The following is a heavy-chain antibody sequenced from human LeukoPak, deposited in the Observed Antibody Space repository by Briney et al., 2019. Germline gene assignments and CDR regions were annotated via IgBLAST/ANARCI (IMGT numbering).Heavy chain of an antibody. Sequence: GGSLRLSCAAPGFTVSAKYMSWVRQGPGKGLDWISSIYSDGGTNYADSLKGRFNISRDNSKNTLYLQMNSLRPEDTAVYYCARDGGFGGPGGDNWFDSWGQGALVTVSS. CDR3: ARDGGFGGPGGDNWFDS. CDR2: IYSDGGT. V-gene: IGHV3-66*02. J-gene: IGHJ5*01. CDR1: GFTVSAKY. D-gene: IGHD3-16*01.